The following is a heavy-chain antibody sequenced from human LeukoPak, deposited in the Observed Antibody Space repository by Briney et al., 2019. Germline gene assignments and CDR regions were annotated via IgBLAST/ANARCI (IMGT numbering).Heavy chain of an antibody. D-gene: IGHD3-3*01. CDR3: VKGRTRADS. CDR1: GFTFNEYA. V-gene: IGHV3-49*03. Sequence: SGGSLRLSCTASGFTFNEYAMSWFRQAPGKGLEWVGFIRSKGSGGTIEYAASVKGRFTLSRDDSESIVSLQMNSLQSEDTAVYYCVKGRTRADSWGQGTLVTVSS. CDR2: IRSKGSGGTI. J-gene: IGHJ4*02.